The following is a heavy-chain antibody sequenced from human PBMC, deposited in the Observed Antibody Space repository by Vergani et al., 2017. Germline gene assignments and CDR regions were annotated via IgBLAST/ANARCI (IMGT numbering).Heavy chain of an antibody. V-gene: IGHV1-69*02. CDR3: ASVKATTSQNFDY. CDR1: GGTFSSYT. CDR2: ITPILGIA. D-gene: IGHD5-12*01. J-gene: IGHJ4*02. Sequence: QVQLGQSGAEVKKPGSSVKVSCKASGGTFSSYTISWVRQAPGQGLECMGRITPILGIANNAQKFQGRVTITADKSTSTAHMELSSLRSEDTAVYYCASVKATTSQNFDYWGQGTLVTVSS.